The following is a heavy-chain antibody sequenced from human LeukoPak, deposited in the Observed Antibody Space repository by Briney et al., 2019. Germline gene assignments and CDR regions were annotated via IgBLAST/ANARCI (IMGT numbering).Heavy chain of an antibody. CDR1: GFTFSSYG. Sequence: PGGSLRLSCAASGFTFSSYGMHWVRQAPGKGLEWVAVISYDGSNKYYADSVKGRFTISRDNSKNTLYLQMNSLRAEDTAVYYCAKLFGSTLNGDYYYYMDVWGKGTTVTVSS. CDR2: ISYDGSNK. J-gene: IGHJ6*03. V-gene: IGHV3-30*18. CDR3: AKLFGSTLNGDYYYYMDV. D-gene: IGHD6-13*01.